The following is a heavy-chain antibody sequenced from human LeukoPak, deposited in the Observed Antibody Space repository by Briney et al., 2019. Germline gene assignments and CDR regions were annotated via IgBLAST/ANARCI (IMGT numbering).Heavy chain of an antibody. Sequence: ASVKVSCKASGGAFSSYAISWVRQATGQGLEWMGWMNPNSGNTGYAQKFQGRDTMTRNTSISTAYMGPSSLRSEDTAVYYCARVLSSSADHLYYFDYWGQGTLVTVSS. CDR2: MNPNSGNT. CDR1: GGAFSSYA. CDR3: ARVLSSSADHLYYFDY. J-gene: IGHJ4*02. V-gene: IGHV1-8*02. D-gene: IGHD6-6*01.